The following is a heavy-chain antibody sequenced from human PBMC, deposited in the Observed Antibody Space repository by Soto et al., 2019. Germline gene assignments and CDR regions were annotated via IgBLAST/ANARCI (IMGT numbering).Heavy chain of an antibody. CDR1: GGSISSGGYY. CDR3: ARTLLYCSSTSCYYSYMDV. V-gene: IGHV4-31*03. CDR2: IYYSGST. D-gene: IGHD2-2*01. J-gene: IGHJ6*03. Sequence: QVQLQESGPGLVKPSQTLSLTCTVSGGSISSGGYYWSWIRQHPGKGLEWIGYIYYSGSTYYNPSLKSRVTISVDTSKNQFSLKLSSVTSADTAVYYCARTLLYCSSTSCYYSYMDVWGKGTTVTVSS.